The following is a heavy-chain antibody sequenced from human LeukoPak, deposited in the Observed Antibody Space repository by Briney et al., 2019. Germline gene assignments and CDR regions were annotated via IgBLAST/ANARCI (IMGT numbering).Heavy chain of an antibody. D-gene: IGHD6-13*01. J-gene: IGHJ4*02. Sequence: GGSLRLSCAASGFTLSSCAMTWVRQAPGRGLEWVSSVDGGGGGTYYADSVKGRFTISRDNSKDTLYLQMNGLRAEDTAVYFCAKQSAGSAAWYSLHYDFWGQGTLVTVSS. V-gene: IGHV3-23*01. CDR1: GFTLSSCA. CDR2: VDGGGGGT. CDR3: AKQSAGSAAWYSLHYDF.